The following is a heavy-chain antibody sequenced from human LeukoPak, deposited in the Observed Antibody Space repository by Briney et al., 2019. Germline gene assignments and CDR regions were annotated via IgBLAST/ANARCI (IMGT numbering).Heavy chain of an antibody. D-gene: IGHD2-15*01. V-gene: IGHV3-15*01. Sequence: GGSLRLSCAAPGFTFSSYWMSWVRQAPGKGLEWVGRIKTKTDGGTTDYAAPVKGRFTISRDDSENTLYLQMNSLKTEDTAVYYCTTEGYCSGGSCSGGLYWGQGTLVTVSS. CDR3: TTEGYCSGGSCSGGLY. J-gene: IGHJ4*02. CDR2: IKTKTDGGTT. CDR1: GFTFSSYW.